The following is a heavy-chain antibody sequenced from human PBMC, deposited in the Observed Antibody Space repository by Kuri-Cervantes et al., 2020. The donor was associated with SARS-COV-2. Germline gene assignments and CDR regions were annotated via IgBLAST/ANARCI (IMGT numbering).Heavy chain of an antibody. D-gene: IGHD6-6*01. J-gene: IGHJ4*02. CDR1: GFTFSDYY. Sequence: GGSLRLSCAASGFTFSDYYMSWIRQAPGKGLEWVSNIGPSGTTKYYADSVKGRFTISRDNAKNSLYLQMNSLRAEDTAVYYCAKDRKVAARGYFDYWGQGTLVTVSS. CDR2: IGPSGTTK. V-gene: IGHV3-11*01. CDR3: AKDRKVAARGYFDY.